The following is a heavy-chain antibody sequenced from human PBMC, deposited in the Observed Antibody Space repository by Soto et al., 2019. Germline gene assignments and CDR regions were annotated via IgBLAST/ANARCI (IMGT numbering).Heavy chain of an antibody. Sequence: VQLVESGGGLIQAGGSLRLSCAVSGFTVINNFMMWVRQAPGKGLEWVSLIYSGGIISYADSVKGRFTISRDGSMNMLYLQMNSLTAEDTAVYYCARDGNGQRGSPHWGQGTLVTVSS. CDR2: IYSGGII. D-gene: IGHD3-16*01. CDR1: GFTVINNF. CDR3: ARDGNGQRGSPH. V-gene: IGHV3-53*02. J-gene: IGHJ4*02.